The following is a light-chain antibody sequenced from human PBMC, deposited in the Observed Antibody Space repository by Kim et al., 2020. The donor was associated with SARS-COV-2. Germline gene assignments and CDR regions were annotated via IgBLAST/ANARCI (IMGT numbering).Light chain of an antibody. CDR3: QQSYSGPGT. Sequence: AHVGDRVTVTCRARQSVRTNVKRYLHKTGRAPNLLIYAASSLQSGGPSRVSGSGSGTEYTLTISSLQPEDFATYYCQQSYSGPGTFGQGTKVDIK. V-gene: IGKV1-39*01. J-gene: IGKJ1*01. CDR2: AAS. CDR1: QSVRTN.